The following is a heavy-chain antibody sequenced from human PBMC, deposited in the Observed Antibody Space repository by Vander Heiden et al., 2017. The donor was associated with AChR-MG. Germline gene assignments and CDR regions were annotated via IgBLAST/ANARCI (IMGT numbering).Heavy chain of an antibody. J-gene: IGHJ6*02. D-gene: IGHD6-13*01. Sequence: QVQLHESGPGLVKPSETLSLTCTVSGGSISSYYWSWIRQPPGKGLEWIGYVYYSGSTNYNPSLKSRVTISVDTSKNQFSLKLSSVTAADTAVYYCARGFIFAAAESHYYFSMDVWGQGTTVTVSS. V-gene: IGHV4-59*01. CDR3: ARGFIFAAAESHYYFSMDV. CDR2: VYYSGST. CDR1: GGSISSYY.